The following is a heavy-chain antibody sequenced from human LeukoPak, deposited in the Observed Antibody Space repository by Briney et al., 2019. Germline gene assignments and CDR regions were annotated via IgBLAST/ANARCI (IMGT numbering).Heavy chain of an antibody. CDR3: ARALGQDNWNEGAFDV. D-gene: IGHD1-1*01. CDR2: IHTSGSN. J-gene: IGHJ3*01. V-gene: IGHV4-4*07. CDR1: GYSISSYY. Sequence: SETLSLTCSVTGYSISSYYWSWIRQPAGQGLEWIVRIHTSGSNNYNPSLKSRVTMSLDTSKNHSSLKLTSVTAADKAVYYCARALGQDNWNEGAFDVWGQGTMVTVSS.